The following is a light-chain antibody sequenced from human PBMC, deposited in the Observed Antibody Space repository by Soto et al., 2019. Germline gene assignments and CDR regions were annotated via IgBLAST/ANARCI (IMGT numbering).Light chain of an antibody. CDR3: QQYASSPLT. J-gene: IGKJ4*01. V-gene: IGKV3-20*01. CDR2: GAS. Sequence: EIVWTQSPGTLSLSPGERATLSCRASQRIGRNFLAWYQQKPGQAPRLLIHGASSRATGIPDRFSGSASGTDFILTISRLEPEDFAVYYCQQYASSPLTFGGGTRVEIK. CDR1: QRIGRNF.